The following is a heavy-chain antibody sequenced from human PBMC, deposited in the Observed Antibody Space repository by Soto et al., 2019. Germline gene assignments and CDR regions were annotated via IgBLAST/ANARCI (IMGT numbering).Heavy chain of an antibody. CDR1: GFPCSTYG. CDR2: ISHDGSNK. J-gene: IGHJ4*02. Sequence: GGSLRLSCAVSGFPCSTYGMHWVRQAPGKGLEWVAVISHDGSNKYYADSVKGRFTISRDTSNNALFLQMNSLRADDTAVYYCAKGNSGSPYGAFDYWGQGTQVTVSS. CDR3: AKGNSGSPYGAFDY. V-gene: IGHV3-30*18. D-gene: IGHD1-26*01.